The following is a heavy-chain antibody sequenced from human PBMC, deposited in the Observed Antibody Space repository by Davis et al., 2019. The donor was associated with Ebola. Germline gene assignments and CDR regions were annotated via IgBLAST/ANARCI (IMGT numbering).Heavy chain of an antibody. CDR3: AREIVVVVAATGYYYYGMDV. J-gene: IGHJ6*04. V-gene: IGHV1-69*04. Sequence: SVKVSCKASGGTFSSYTISWVRQAPGQGLEWMGRIIPILGIASYAQKFQGRVTMTRDTSTSTVYMELSSLRSEDTAVYYCAREIVVVVAATGYYYYGMDVWGKGTTVTVSS. CDR1: GGTFSSYT. D-gene: IGHD2-15*01. CDR2: IIPILGIA.